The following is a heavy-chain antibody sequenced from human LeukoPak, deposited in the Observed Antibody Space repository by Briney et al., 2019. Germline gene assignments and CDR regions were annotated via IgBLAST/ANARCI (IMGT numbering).Heavy chain of an antibody. Sequence: SETLSLTCPVCGCSISSYHWNWIRQPPAKVLAVVGHVYYSGSTNYNPSLKSRVTISVDTSKNQFSLKLSSVTAADTAVYYCARGLGYGEYLVPFDIWGQGTLVTVSS. V-gene: IGHV4-59*01. CDR1: GCSISSYH. D-gene: IGHD4-17*01. CDR3: ARGLGYGEYLVPFDI. J-gene: IGHJ3*02. CDR2: VYYSGST.